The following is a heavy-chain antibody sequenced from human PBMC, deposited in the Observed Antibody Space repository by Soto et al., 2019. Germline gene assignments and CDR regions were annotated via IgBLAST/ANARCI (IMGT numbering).Heavy chain of an antibody. CDR2: IYYSGST. V-gene: IGHV4-59*01. Sequence: SETLSLTCTVSGGSISSYYWSWIRQPPGKGLEWIGYIYYSGSTNYNPSLKSRVTISVDTSKNQFSLKLSSVTAADTAVYYCARDKGLPSGYDAWGQGTLVTVSS. D-gene: IGHD5-12*01. J-gene: IGHJ5*02. CDR3: ARDKGLPSGYDA. CDR1: GGSISSYY.